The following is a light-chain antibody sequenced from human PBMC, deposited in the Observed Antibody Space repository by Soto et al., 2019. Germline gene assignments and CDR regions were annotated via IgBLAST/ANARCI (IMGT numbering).Light chain of an antibody. Sequence: HSVLTQPPSVSEAPRQRVTISCSGSSSNIGNNAVNWYQQLPGKAPKLLIYYDDLLPSGVSDRFSGSKSGTSASLAISGLQSEDEADYYCAAWDDSLKEYVFGTGTKVTVL. J-gene: IGLJ1*01. CDR3: AAWDDSLKEYV. V-gene: IGLV1-36*01. CDR1: SSNIGNNA. CDR2: YDD.